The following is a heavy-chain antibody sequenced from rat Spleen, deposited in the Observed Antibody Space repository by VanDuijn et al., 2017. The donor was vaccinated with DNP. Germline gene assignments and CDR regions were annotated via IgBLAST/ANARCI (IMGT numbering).Heavy chain of an antibody. CDR3: AKATNNWDWYFDF. Sequence: EVQLVQSGVGLVQPGRSMQLSCVASGFTFSSYPMAWVRQAPTKGLEWIASISYDGYSAYYRDSVKGRFSISRDNAKSTLYLQMESLRSEDTATYYCAKATNNWDWYFDFWGPGTMVTVSS. CDR2: ISYDGYSA. J-gene: IGHJ1*01. D-gene: IGHD1-10*01. CDR1: GFTFSSYP. V-gene: IGHV5-46*01.